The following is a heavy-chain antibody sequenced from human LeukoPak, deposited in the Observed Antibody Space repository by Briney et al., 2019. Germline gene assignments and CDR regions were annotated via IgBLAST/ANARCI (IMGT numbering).Heavy chain of an antibody. CDR3: ARDSPRDNIVYYYYTDV. J-gene: IGHJ6*03. CDR1: GASISSPY. V-gene: IGHV4-4*07. D-gene: IGHD3-16*02. Sequence: SETLSLTCTVSGASISSPYWSWIRQPAGRGLEWIGRIYPSGTTNYNPFFASRVTISLDKSKNLFTLTLTSVTAADTAMYYCARDSPRDNIVYYYYTDVWGKGTTVTVSS. CDR2: IYPSGTT.